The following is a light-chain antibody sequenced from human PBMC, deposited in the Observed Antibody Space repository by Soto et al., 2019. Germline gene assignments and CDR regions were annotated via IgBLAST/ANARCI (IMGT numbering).Light chain of an antibody. V-gene: IGKV1-17*01. CDR3: LQPKSYPLS. CDR1: QGIRHD. CDR2: TAS. Sequence: DIQMTQSPSSLSASVGDRVTITCRASQGIRHDLGWFQQKPGKAPKRLIYTASSLQSGVPSRFSRSGSGTDFTLSIDSLQPEDFATYNCLQPKSYPLSFGQGNKLEIK. J-gene: IGKJ2*03.